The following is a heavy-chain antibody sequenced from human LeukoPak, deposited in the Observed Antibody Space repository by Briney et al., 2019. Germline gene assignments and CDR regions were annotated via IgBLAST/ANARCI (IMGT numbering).Heavy chain of an antibody. Sequence: PGGSLRLSCAGSGFTFSNYWMSWVRQAPGKGLEWVANIKQDGNEKYYVGSVRGRFTISRDNAENSLYLQMNSLRAEDTAVYYCARHYDILTGTFPYYWGQGTLVTVSS. CDR1: GFTFSNYW. CDR3: ARHYDILTGTFPYY. J-gene: IGHJ4*02. CDR2: IKQDGNEK. D-gene: IGHD3-9*01. V-gene: IGHV3-7*03.